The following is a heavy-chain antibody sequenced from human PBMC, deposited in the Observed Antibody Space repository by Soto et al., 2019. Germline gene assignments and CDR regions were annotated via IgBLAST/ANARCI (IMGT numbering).Heavy chain of an antibody. CDR1: GGSIISGGYY. CDR3: ARTPYCSSTSCLYGMDV. D-gene: IGHD2-2*01. CDR2: IYYSGST. J-gene: IGHJ6*02. V-gene: IGHV4-31*03. Sequence: SETLSLTCTVSGGSIISGGYYWIWIRQHPGKGLEWIGYIYYSGSTYYNPSLKSRVTISVDTSKNQFSLKLSSVTAADTAVYYCARTPYCSSTSCLYGMDVWGQGTTVTVSS.